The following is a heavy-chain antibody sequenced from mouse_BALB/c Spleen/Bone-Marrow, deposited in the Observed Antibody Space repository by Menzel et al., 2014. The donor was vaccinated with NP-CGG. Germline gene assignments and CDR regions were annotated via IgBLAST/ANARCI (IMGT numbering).Heavy chain of an antibody. CDR1: GYTFTSCY. J-gene: IGHJ2*01. V-gene: IGHV1S56*01. D-gene: IGHD2-1*01. Sequence: VQLQESGPELVKPGASVKMSCKASGYTFTSCYIHWVKRSPGQGLEWIGWIYPGDGSTEYNEMFKGKTTLTADKSSSTAYMLLSSLTSEDSAIYFCARPDGNYESYFDYWGQGTTLTVSS. CDR2: IYPGDGST. CDR3: ARPDGNYESYFDY.